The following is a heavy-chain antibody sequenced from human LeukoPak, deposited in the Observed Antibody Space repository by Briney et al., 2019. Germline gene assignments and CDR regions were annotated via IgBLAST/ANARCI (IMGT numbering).Heavy chain of an antibody. CDR3: ARDRPGYSGYDFDY. CDR1: GFTFSSYS. D-gene: IGHD5-12*01. V-gene: IGHV3-21*01. J-gene: IGHJ4*02. CDR2: ISSSSSYI. Sequence: GGSLRLSCAASGFTFSSYSMNWVRQAPGKGPEWVSSISSSSSYIYYADSVKGRFTISRNNAKNSLYLQMNSLRAEDTAVYYCARDRPGYSGYDFDYWGQGTLVTVSS.